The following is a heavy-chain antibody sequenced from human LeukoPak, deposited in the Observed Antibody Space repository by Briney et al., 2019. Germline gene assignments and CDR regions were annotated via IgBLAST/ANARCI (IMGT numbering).Heavy chain of an antibody. CDR2: ISYGGSNK. V-gene: IGHV3-30*04. J-gene: IGHJ4*02. CDR3: AKDVMVYAILSVQFDF. D-gene: IGHD2-8*01. Sequence: PGRSLRLSCAASGFTFSSYAMHWVRQAPGKGLEWVAVISYGGSNKYYADSVKGRFTISRDNSKNTLYLQMNSLRAEDTAVYYCAKDVMVYAILSVQFDFWGQGTLVSISS. CDR1: GFTFSSYA.